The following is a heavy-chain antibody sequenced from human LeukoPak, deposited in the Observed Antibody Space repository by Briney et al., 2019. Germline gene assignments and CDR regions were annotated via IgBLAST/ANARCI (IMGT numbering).Heavy chain of an antibody. J-gene: IGHJ4*02. CDR1: GFTFSSYA. CDR3: AQRGGLDF. V-gene: IGHV3-30*04. D-gene: IGHD3-16*01. Sequence: PGRSLRLSCAASGFTFSSYAMHWVRQAPGKGLEWVAVTSHDGSNKYYADSVEGRFTISRDNSKNTLYLQMNSLRAEDTAVYYCAQRGGLDFWGQGTLVTVSS. CDR2: TSHDGSNK.